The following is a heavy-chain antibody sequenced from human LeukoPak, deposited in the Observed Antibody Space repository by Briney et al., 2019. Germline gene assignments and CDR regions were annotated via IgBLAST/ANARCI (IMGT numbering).Heavy chain of an antibody. CDR2: IKQDGSEK. Sequence: GGSLRHSCAASGFIFSNYWMSWVRQAPGKGLEWVANIKQDGSEKFYVDSVKGRFTISRDNAKNSLYLQMNSLRAEDTAVYNCARVPLNYYYYMDVWGKGTTVTVSS. CDR3: ARVPLNYYYYMDV. J-gene: IGHJ6*03. CDR1: GFIFSNYW. V-gene: IGHV3-7*01.